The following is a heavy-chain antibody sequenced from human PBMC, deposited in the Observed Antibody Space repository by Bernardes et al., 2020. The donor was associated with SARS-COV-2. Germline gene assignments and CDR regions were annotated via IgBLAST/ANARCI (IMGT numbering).Heavy chain of an antibody. CDR1: GGSIYNTAYH. CDR2: IYRTGAT. J-gene: IGHJ5*01. V-gene: IGHV4-31*03. CDR3: ARLTGAMAGTFDS. D-gene: IGHD6-19*01. Sequence: SETLSLTCTLSGGSIYNTAYHWTWIRHYPGTGLEWIGFIYRTGATSYNPSLKSRVSMSLGTSNNQFSLKLTSVTAADTAIYYCARLTGAMAGTFDSWGQGTLVTVSS.